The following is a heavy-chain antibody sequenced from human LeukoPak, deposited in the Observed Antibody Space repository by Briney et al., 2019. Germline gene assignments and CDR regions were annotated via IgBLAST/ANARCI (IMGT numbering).Heavy chain of an antibody. CDR3: ASSYYYGSGSYNPLDY. CDR1: GGSISSSSYY. V-gene: IGHV4-39*01. D-gene: IGHD3-10*01. CDR2: IYYSGST. Sequence: SETLSLTCTVSGGSISSSSYYWGWIRQPPGKGLEWIGSIYYSGSTYYNPSLKSRVTISVDTSKNQFSLKLSSVTAADTAVYYCASSYYYGSGSYNPLDYWGQGTLVTVSS. J-gene: IGHJ4*02.